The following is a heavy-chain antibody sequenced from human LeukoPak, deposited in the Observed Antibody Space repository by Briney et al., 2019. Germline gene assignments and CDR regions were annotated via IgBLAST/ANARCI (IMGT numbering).Heavy chain of an antibody. J-gene: IGHJ4*02. Sequence: GGSLRLSCAASGFTFSGYGMHWVRQAPGKGLEWVASLHYDGSKRYYGDSVKGRLTISRDNSKNTLYLQMNSLRAEDTAIYYCAKVLGSGPFDYWGQGTLVTVSS. CDR3: AKVLGSGPFDY. CDR1: GFTFSGYG. D-gene: IGHD6-19*01. CDR2: LHYDGSKR. V-gene: IGHV3-30*02.